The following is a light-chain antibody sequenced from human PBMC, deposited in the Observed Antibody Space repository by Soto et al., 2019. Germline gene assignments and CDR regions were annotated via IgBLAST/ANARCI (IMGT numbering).Light chain of an antibody. CDR3: AAWDDTLSGVV. CDR2: RDN. V-gene: IGLV1-47*01. Sequence: QSVLTQPPSAAGTPGQRVTISCSGSSSNIGSNYVYWYQQLPRTAPKLLLYRDNQRPSGVPDRFSDSKSGTSASLAISGLRSDDEADYYCAAWDDTLSGVVFGGGTKLTVI. J-gene: IGLJ2*01. CDR1: SSNIGSNY.